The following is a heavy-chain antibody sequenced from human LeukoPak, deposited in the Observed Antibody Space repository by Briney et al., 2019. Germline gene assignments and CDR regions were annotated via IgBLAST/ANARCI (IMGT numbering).Heavy chain of an antibody. CDR2: ISSSSSTI. V-gene: IGHV3-48*01. D-gene: IGHD5-18*01. CDR1: GFTFSSYS. Sequence: GGSLRLSCAASGFTFSSYSMNWVHQAPGKGLEWVSYISSSSSTIYYADSVKGRFTISRDNSKNTLYLQMNSLRAEDTAVYYCAKGSGFPFQLWLVDYWGQGTLVTVSS. J-gene: IGHJ4*02. CDR3: AKGSGFPFQLWLVDY.